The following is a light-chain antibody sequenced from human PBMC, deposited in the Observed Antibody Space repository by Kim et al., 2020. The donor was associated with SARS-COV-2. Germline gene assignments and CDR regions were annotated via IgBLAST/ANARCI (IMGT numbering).Light chain of an antibody. V-gene: IGLV2-11*01. J-gene: IGLJ2*01. CDR3: CSYAGSYVV. CDR1: SSDVGGYNY. CDR2: DVS. Sequence: PVQSVTSSCTGTSSDVGGYNYVSWYQQHPGKAPKLMIYDVSKRPSGVPDRFSGSKSGNTASLTISGLQAEDEADYYCCSYAGSYVVFGGGTKLTVL.